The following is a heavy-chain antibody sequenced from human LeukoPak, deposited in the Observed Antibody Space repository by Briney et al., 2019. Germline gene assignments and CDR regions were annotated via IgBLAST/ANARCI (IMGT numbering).Heavy chain of an antibody. V-gene: IGHV4-38-2*02. D-gene: IGHD2-21*02. CDR3: ARESIVVVTAICYFDY. Sequence: SETLSLTCTVSGGSISGYYWGWIRQPPGKGLEWIGSIYHSGSTYYNPSLKSRVTISVDTSKNQFSLKLSSVTAADTAVYYCARESIVVVTAICYFDYWGQGTLVTVSS. CDR1: GGSISGYY. CDR2: IYHSGST. J-gene: IGHJ4*02.